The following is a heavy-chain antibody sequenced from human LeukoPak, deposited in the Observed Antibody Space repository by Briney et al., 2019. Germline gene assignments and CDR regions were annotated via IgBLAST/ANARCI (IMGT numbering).Heavy chain of an antibody. J-gene: IGHJ4*02. Sequence: PSETLSLTCAVYGGSFSGYYWSWIRQPPGKGLEWIGEINHSGSTNYNPSLKSRVTISVDTSKNQFSLKLSSVTAADTAVYYCARTYYYGSGSYYSLDYWGQGTLVTVSS. CDR1: GGSFSGYY. D-gene: IGHD3-10*01. V-gene: IGHV4-34*01. CDR2: INHSGST. CDR3: ARTYYYGSGSYYSLDY.